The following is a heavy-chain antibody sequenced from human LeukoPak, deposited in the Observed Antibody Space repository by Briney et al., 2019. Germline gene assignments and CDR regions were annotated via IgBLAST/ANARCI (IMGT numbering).Heavy chain of an antibody. CDR1: GYTFTSYD. CDR2: MNPNTGYT. V-gene: IGHV1-8*01. J-gene: IGHJ4*02. Sequence: ASVKVFCKASGYTFTSYDIIWVRQATGQGLEWMVWMNPNTGYTGYAHQFQGRITMTRNTAISTAYMDLSSLNSQDTAVYYCARSSAWAHFDNWGQGTLVSVSS. D-gene: IGHD2-15*01. CDR3: ARSSAWAHFDN.